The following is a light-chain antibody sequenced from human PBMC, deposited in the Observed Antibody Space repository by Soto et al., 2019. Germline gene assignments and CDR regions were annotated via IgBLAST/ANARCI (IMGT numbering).Light chain of an antibody. CDR1: QSVSSN. CDR3: QNYDSLPIT. J-gene: IGKJ5*01. CDR2: GAS. Sequence: ELVMTQSPATLSLSPGESATLSCRASQSVSSNLAWYQQRTGQAPRLLIYGASSRATGIPDRFSGSGSGTDLNLTISRLEPEDFAVFYCQNYDSLPITCGQGTRLEIK. V-gene: IGKV3-20*01.